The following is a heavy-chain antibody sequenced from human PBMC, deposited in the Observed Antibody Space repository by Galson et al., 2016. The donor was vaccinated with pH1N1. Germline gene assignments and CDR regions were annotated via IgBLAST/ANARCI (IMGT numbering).Heavy chain of an antibody. Sequence: QSGAEVTKPGESLKISCKASGYSFTSQWFAWVRQVPGKGLEWVGVVNPGGSTIRHSPPFQGQVTISSDKSINIAYLQWISLRASDTATYYCARQYDFGDYRGDAFDVWGQGTRVTVSS. CDR3: ARQYDFGDYRGDAFDV. V-gene: IGHV5-51*03. D-gene: IGHD4-17*01. CDR2: VNPGGSTI. CDR1: GYSFTSQW. J-gene: IGHJ3*01.